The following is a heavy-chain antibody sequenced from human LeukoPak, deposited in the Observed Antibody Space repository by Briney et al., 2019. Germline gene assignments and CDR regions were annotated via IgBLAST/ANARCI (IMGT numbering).Heavy chain of an antibody. CDR3: ARDQLNTLEGPGN. J-gene: IGHJ4*02. Sequence: GASVKVSCKASGYTFTGYYIHWVRQAPGQGLEWLGWINPSSGGTNYVQRFRGRVTMTRDTSTSTAYMELNRLTSADTAVYYCARDQLNTLEGPGNWGQGTLVTVSS. CDR1: GYTFTGYY. CDR2: INPSSGGT. D-gene: IGHD1-1*01. V-gene: IGHV1-2*02.